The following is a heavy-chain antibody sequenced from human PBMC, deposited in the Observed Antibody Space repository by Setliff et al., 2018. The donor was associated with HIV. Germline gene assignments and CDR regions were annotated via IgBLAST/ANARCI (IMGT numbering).Heavy chain of an antibody. CDR3: AKELAASGLGYFDS. CDR1: GFTFSSYW. D-gene: IGHD3-22*01. J-gene: IGHJ4*02. V-gene: IGHV3-74*01. Sequence: GSLRLSCAASGFTFSSYWMHWVRQAPGKGLVWVSRINSDGSSTSYADSVKGRFTISRDNSKNTVYLQMNSLRAEDTAEYYCAKELAASGLGYFDSWGRGILVTVSS. CDR2: INSDGSST.